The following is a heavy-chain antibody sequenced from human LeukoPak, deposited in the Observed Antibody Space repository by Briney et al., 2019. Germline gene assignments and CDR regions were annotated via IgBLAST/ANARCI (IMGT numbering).Heavy chain of an antibody. Sequence: PSETLSLTCSVSGDSISPYYWSWIRQPAGKGLEWIGRIYTSGTTYYNPSLKSRVTFSLDISKNHFSLKLTSVTAADTAVYYCATKTAPPRRVDSSDIWGQGTMVTVSS. D-gene: IGHD5-18*01. CDR2: IYTSGTT. CDR3: ATKTAPPRRVDSSDI. V-gene: IGHV4-4*07. CDR1: GDSISPYY. J-gene: IGHJ3*02.